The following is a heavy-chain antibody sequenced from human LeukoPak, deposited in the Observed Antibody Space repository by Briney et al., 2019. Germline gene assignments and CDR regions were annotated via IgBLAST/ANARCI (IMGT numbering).Heavy chain of an antibody. CDR1: GFTFSSYA. J-gene: IGHJ4*02. CDR2: ISYDGSNK. Sequence: QPGGSLRLSCAASGFTFSSYAMHWVRQAPGKGLEWVAVISYDGSNKYYADSVKGRFTISRDNSKNTLYLQMSSLRAEDTAVYYCARGEWELPFDYWGQGTLVTVSS. D-gene: IGHD1-26*01. CDR3: ARGEWELPFDY. V-gene: IGHV3-30-3*01.